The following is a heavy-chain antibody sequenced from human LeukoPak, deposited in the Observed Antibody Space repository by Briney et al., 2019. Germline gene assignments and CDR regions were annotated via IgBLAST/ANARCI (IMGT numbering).Heavy chain of an antibody. CDR1: GFTFSSYG. D-gene: IGHD2-2*01. CDR2: IRYDGSNK. Sequence: PGESLKISCAASGFTFSSYGMHWVRQAPGKGLEWVAFIRYDGSNKYYADSVKGRFTISRDNSKNTLYLQMNSLRAEDTAVYYCAKGDYCSSTSCPISPLGYWGQGTLVTVSS. CDR3: AKGDYCSSTSCPISPLGY. V-gene: IGHV3-30*02. J-gene: IGHJ4*02.